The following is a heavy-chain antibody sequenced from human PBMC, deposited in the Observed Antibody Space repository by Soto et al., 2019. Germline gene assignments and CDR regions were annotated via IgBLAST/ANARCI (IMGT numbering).Heavy chain of an antibody. CDR2: IIPIFGTA. CDR1: GGTFSSYA. J-gene: IGHJ6*02. Sequence: QVQLVQSGAGVKKPGSSVKVSCKASGGTFSSYAISWVRQAPGQGLEWMGGIIPIFGTANYAQKFQGRVTITADESTSTAYMELSSLRSEDTAVYYCARQGAALRDYYYGMDVWGQGTTVTVSS. D-gene: IGHD6-25*01. V-gene: IGHV1-69*12. CDR3: ARQGAALRDYYYGMDV.